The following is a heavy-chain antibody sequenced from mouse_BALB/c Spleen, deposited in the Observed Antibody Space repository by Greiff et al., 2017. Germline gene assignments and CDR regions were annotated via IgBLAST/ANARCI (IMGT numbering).Heavy chain of an antibody. V-gene: IGHV1-82*01. J-gene: IGHJ3*01. CDR3: ARRIDEGFAY. CDR1: GFAFSSSW. CDR2: ICPGDGDT. Sequence: QVQLQESGPDLVKPGASVKISCTASGFAFSSSWMNWVHQRPGKGLEWIGRICPGDGDTNYPGKFKGRATLTADKSSSTAYMQLSSLTSVDSAVYCGARRIDEGFAYWGQGTLVTVSA.